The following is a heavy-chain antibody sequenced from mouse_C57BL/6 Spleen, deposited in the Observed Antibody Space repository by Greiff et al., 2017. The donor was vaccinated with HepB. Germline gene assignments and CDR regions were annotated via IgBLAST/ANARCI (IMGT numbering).Heavy chain of an antibody. V-gene: IGHV5-9-1*02. Sequence: EVQVVESGEGLVKPGGSLKLSCAASGFTFSSYAMSWVRQTPEKRLEWVAYISSGGDYIYYADTVKGRFTISRDNARNTLYLQMSSLKSEDTAMYYYTRDAGDSNLDYFDYWGQGTTLTVSS. CDR1: GFTFSSYA. CDR2: ISSGGDYI. CDR3: TRDAGDSNLDYFDY. D-gene: IGHD4-1*01. J-gene: IGHJ2*01.